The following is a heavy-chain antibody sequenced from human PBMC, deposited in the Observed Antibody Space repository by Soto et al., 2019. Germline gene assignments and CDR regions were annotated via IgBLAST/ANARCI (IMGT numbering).Heavy chain of an antibody. Sequence: QVQLVQSGAEVKKPGASVKVSCKAAAYTFTSYDINWVRQATGQDFEWMGWMNPNNGNTACAQKFQGRVTMTRDTSKSTAFMELSSLTSEDTAVYYCARGPRNWGVDYWGQGTLVTVSS. CDR2: MNPNNGNT. CDR3: ARGPRNWGVDY. CDR1: AYTFTSYD. V-gene: IGHV1-8*01. J-gene: IGHJ4*02. D-gene: IGHD7-27*01.